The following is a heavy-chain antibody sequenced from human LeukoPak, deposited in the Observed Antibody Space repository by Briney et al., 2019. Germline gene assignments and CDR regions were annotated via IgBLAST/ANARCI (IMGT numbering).Heavy chain of an antibody. Sequence: PSQTLSLTCTVSGGSISSGSYYWSWIRQPAGKGLEWIGRIYTSGSTNYNPSLKSQVTISVDTSKNQFSLKLSPVTAADTAVYYCARAVSYYDSSGYLHNWFDPWGQGTLVTVSS. CDR1: GGSISSGSYY. D-gene: IGHD3-22*01. CDR2: IYTSGST. J-gene: IGHJ5*02. CDR3: ARAVSYYDSSGYLHNWFDP. V-gene: IGHV4-61*02.